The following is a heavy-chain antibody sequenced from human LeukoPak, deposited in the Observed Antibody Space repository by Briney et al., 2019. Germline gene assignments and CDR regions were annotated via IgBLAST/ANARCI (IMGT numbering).Heavy chain of an antibody. CDR2: ISGSGGST. J-gene: IGHJ6*03. CDR3: ARDNYFYYMDV. V-gene: IGHV3-23*01. Sequence: GGTLRLSCAASGFTFSSYGMSWVRQAPGKGLEWVSAISGSGGSTYYADSVKGRFTISRDNSKNTLYLQMNSLRVEDTAVYYCARDNYFYYMDVWGKGTTVTISS. CDR1: GFTFSSYG.